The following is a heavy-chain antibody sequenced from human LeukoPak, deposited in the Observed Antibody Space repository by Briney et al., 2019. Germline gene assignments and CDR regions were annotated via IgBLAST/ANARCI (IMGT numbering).Heavy chain of an antibody. CDR2: ISSSGSTI. Sequence: GGSLRLSCAASGFTFSSYEMNWVRQAPGKGLEWVSYISSSGSTIYYADSVKGRFTISRDNAKNSPYLQMNSLRAEDTAVYYCARGSGWLQLRSSYGMDVWGQGTTVTVSS. CDR3: ARGSGWLQLRSSYGMDV. D-gene: IGHD5-24*01. V-gene: IGHV3-48*03. CDR1: GFTFSSYE. J-gene: IGHJ6*02.